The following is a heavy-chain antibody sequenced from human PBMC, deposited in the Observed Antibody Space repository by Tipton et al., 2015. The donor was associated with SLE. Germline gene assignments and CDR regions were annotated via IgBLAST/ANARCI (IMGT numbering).Heavy chain of an antibody. CDR2: ISYTGST. Sequence: TLSLTCTVSGGSISSSYYWGWIRQSPGKGLEWIGSISYTGSTYYNPSLKSRVTISVDMSKNQFSLKLSTVTAADTAVHYCARVKSIFGVVIIDYWGQGTLVTVSS. CDR1: GGSISSSYY. J-gene: IGHJ4*02. CDR3: ARVKSIFGVVIIDY. D-gene: IGHD3-3*01. V-gene: IGHV4-39*07.